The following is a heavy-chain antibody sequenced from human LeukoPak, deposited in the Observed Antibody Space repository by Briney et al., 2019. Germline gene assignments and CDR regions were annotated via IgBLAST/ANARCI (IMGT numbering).Heavy chain of an antibody. V-gene: IGHV1-18*04. Sequence: ASVKVSCKASGYTFTSYYMHWVRQAPGQGLEWMGWISAYNGNTNYAQKLQGRVTMTTDTSTSTVYMELRSLRSDDTALYYCARFGLGKHIEVAGIPFDIWGQGTMVTVSS. D-gene: IGHD6-19*01. CDR1: GYTFTSYY. CDR2: ISAYNGNT. CDR3: ARFGLGKHIEVAGIPFDI. J-gene: IGHJ3*02.